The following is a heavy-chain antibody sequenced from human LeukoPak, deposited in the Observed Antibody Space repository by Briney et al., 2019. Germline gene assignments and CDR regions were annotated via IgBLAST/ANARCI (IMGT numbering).Heavy chain of an antibody. V-gene: IGHV3-23*05. J-gene: IGHJ6*04. Sequence: PGGSLRLSCAASGFIFSDSVMSWVRQAPGEGLEWVADISSTGYTDNAASLKGRFSISRDNSKDTLYLQMNSLRVDDTAVYYCERRTAGAKDLWGKGTTVTVSA. CDR3: ERRTAGAKDL. CDR2: ISSTGYT. CDR1: GFIFSDSV. D-gene: IGHD6-19*01.